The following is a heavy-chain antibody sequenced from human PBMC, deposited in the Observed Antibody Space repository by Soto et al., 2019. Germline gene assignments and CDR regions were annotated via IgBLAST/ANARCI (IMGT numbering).Heavy chain of an antibody. CDR2: ISTSGAST. CDR1: RFTFSIYG. Sequence: GESLKISCAASRFTFSIYGMGWVRQAPGKGLEWVSSISTSGASTYYADSVKGRFTISRDDSRNTLYLQMNSLRAEDTATYYCAKNSGGPNTNFDYWGQGTLVTVSS. J-gene: IGHJ4*02. D-gene: IGHD2-15*01. V-gene: IGHV3-23*01. CDR3: AKNSGGPNTNFDY.